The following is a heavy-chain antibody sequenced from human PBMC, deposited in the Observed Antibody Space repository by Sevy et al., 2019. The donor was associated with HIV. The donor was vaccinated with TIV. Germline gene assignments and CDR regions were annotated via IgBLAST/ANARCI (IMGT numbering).Heavy chain of an antibody. CDR2: ISYDGSNK. CDR3: AKEDASSGYYFDY. J-gene: IGHJ4*01. V-gene: IGHV3-30*18. D-gene: IGHD3-22*01. CDR1: GFTFSSYG. Sequence: GGSLRLSCAASGFTFSSYGMHWVRQAPGKGLEWVAVISYDGSNKYYADSVKGRFTISRDNSKNTLYLQMNSLGSEDKAVYYCAKEDASSGYYFDYWGQGTLVTVSS.